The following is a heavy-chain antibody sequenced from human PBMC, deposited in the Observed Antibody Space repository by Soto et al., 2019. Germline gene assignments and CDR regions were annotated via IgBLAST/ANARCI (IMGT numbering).Heavy chain of an antibody. D-gene: IGHD2-8*01. CDR1: GYTFTGYY. Sequence: ASVKVSCKASGYTFTGYYMHWVRQAPGQGLEWMGWINPNSGGTNYAQKFQGWVTMTRDTSISTAYVELSRLRSDDTAVYYCARGYCTNGVCYGGYWFDPWGQGTLVTVSS. J-gene: IGHJ5*02. V-gene: IGHV1-2*04. CDR3: ARGYCTNGVCYGGYWFDP. CDR2: INPNSGGT.